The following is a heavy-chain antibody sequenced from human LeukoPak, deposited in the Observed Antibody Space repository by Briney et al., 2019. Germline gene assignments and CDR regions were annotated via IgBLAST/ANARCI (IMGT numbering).Heavy chain of an antibody. Sequence: PSETLSLTXAVSGYSISSGYYWGWIRQPPGKGLEWIGSIYHSESTYYNPSLKSRVTISVDTSKNQFSLKLSSVTAADTAVYYCASFYDFWSGSDAFDIWGQGTMVTVSS. D-gene: IGHD3-3*01. CDR2: IYHSEST. CDR3: ASFYDFWSGSDAFDI. V-gene: IGHV4-38-2*01. J-gene: IGHJ3*02. CDR1: GYSISSGYY.